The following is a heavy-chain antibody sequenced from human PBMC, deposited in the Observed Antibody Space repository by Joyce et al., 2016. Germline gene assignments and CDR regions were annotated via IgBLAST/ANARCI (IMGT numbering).Heavy chain of an antibody. Sequence: QVQLQESGPGLVKPSQTLSLTCTVSGGSISSGDYYLSWVRQSPGKGLEWSGYIYFSGSTHRNTSLKSRLTISADTSKNQFSLKVRSVTAADTAVYYCARGNGDFWSGYYNYFDYWGQGILVTVSS. J-gene: IGHJ4*02. V-gene: IGHV4-30-4*01. CDR2: IYFSGST. CDR3: ARGNGDFWSGYYNYFDY. CDR1: GGSISSGDYY. D-gene: IGHD3-3*01.